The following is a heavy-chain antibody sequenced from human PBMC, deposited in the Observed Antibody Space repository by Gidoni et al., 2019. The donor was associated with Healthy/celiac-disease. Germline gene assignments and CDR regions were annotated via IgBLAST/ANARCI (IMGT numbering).Heavy chain of an antibody. D-gene: IGHD5-12*01. V-gene: IGHV3-11*01. Sequence: QVQLVESGGGLVKPGGSLRLSCAASGFTFSDYYMSWIRQAPGKGLEWVSYISSSGSTIYYADSVKGRFTISRDNAKNSLYLQMNSLRAEDTAVYYCARDIVDIVATSRPPGAYGMDVWGQGTTVTVSS. CDR2: ISSSGSTI. J-gene: IGHJ6*02. CDR1: GFTFSDYY. CDR3: ARDIVDIVATSRPPGAYGMDV.